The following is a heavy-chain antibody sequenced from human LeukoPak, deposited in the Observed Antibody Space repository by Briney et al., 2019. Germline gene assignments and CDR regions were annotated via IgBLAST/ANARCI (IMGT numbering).Heavy chain of an antibody. D-gene: IGHD3-10*01. CDR1: GGSFSGYY. CDR3: ARTQGSYIDY. V-gene: IGHV4-34*01. J-gene: IGHJ4*02. CDR2: INHSGST. Sequence: SETLSLTCAVYGGSFSGYYWSWIRQPPGKGLEWIGEINHSGSTNYNPSLKSRVTISVDTSKNQFSLKLSSVTAADTAAYYCARTQGSYIDYWGQGTLVTVSS.